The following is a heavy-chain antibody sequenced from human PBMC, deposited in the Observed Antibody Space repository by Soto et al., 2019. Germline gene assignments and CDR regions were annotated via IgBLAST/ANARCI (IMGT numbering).Heavy chain of an antibody. D-gene: IGHD3-16*01. CDR3: AKERVRGYYDYYYGMDV. CDR2: ISYDGSNK. CDR1: GFTFSSYG. J-gene: IGHJ6*04. Sequence: QVQLVESGGGVVQPGRSLRLSCADSGFTFSSYGMHWVRQAPGQGLEWVAVISYDGSNKYYADSVKGRFTISRDNAKNTLYLQMNSLRAEDTAVSYCAKERVRGYYDYYYGMDVWGKGNTVTVAS. V-gene: IGHV3-30*18.